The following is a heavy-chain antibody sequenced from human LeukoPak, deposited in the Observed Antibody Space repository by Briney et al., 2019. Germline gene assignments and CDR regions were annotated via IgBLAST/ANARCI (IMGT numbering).Heavy chain of an antibody. CDR2: ISGSGGST. CDR3: VGYCSGGSCYPRVFYFDY. V-gene: IGHV3-23*01. CDR1: GFTFSSCA. Sequence: PGGSLRLSCAASGFTFSSCAMSWVRQAPGKGLEWVSAISGSGGSTYYADSVKGRFTISRDNSKNTLYLQMNSLRAEDTAVYYCVGYCSGGSCYPRVFYFDYWGQGTLVTVSS. D-gene: IGHD2-15*01. J-gene: IGHJ4*02.